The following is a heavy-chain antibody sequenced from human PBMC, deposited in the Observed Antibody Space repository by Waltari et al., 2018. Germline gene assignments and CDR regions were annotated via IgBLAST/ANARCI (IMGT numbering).Heavy chain of an antibody. Sequence: QVQLVQSGAEVKKPGASVKVSCKASGYTFTSYYMHWVRQAPGQGLEWMGIINPRGGTTSYAQKVQGRGTITRDTSPRTGYTELSRRGSEDTAVDYGARYRVSPNPAFDSWGQGTMVTVPS. V-gene: IGHV1-46*01. D-gene: IGHD2-2*02. CDR1: GYTFTSYY. CDR2: INPRGGTT. J-gene: IGHJ3*02. CDR3: ARYRVSPNPAFDS.